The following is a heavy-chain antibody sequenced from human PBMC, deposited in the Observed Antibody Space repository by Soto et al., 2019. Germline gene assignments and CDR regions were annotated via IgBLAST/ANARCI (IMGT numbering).Heavy chain of an antibody. CDR2: IYYSGST. V-gene: IGHV4-31*03. CDR1: GGSISSGGYY. D-gene: IGHD1-1*01. Sequence: SETLSLTCTVSGGSISSGGYYWSWIRQHPGKGLEWIGYIYYSGSTYYNPSLKSRVTISVDTSKNQFSLKLSSVTAADTAVYYCARTGTEPYYFDYWGQGTLVPVSS. CDR3: ARTGTEPYYFDY. J-gene: IGHJ4*02.